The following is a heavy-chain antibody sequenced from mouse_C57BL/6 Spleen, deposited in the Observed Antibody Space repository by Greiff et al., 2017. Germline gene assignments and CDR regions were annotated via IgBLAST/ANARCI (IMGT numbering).Heavy chain of an antibody. V-gene: IGHV1-15*01. CDR2: IDPETGGT. Sequence: VKLVESGAELVRPGASVTLSCKASGYTFTDYEMHWVKQTPVHGLEWIGAIDPETGGTAYNQKFKGKAILTADKSSSTAYMALRSLTSEDSAVYYCTRGSYDSLFDVWGKGTTLTVSS. CDR1: GYTFTDYE. J-gene: IGHJ2*01. D-gene: IGHD2-4*01. CDR3: TRGSYDSLFDV.